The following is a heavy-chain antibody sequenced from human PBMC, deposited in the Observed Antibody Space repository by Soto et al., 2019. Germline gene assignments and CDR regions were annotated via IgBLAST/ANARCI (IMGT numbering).Heavy chain of an antibody. CDR1: GYTFTSDG. D-gene: IGHD3-22*01. CDR3: ARDHYYDSSGPTADY. V-gene: IGHV1-18*04. Sequence: SLKVSCKAFGYTFTSDGISWVRQAPGQGLEWMGWISAYNGNTNYAQKLQGRVTMTTDTSTSTAYMELRSLRSDDTAVYYCARDHYYDSSGPTADYCGQGTLVTLSS. CDR2: ISAYNGNT. J-gene: IGHJ4*02.